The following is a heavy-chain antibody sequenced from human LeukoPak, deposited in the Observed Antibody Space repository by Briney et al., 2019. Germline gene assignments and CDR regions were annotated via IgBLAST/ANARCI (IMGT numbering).Heavy chain of an antibody. CDR2: INHSGST. CDR1: GGPLSGYY. J-gene: IGHJ3*02. CDR3: ARWGAFEI. D-gene: IGHD3-16*01. V-gene: IGHV4-34*01. Sequence: TSETLSLTCAVYGGPLSGYYWSWIRQPPGEGLEWIREINHSGSTNYNPSLKSRVTISVDTSKNQISLKLTSVTAADTAVYYCARWGAFEIWGQGTVVTVSS.